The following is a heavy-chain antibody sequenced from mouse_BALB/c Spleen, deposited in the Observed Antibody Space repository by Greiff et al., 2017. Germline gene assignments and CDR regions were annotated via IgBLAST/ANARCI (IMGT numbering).Heavy chain of an antibody. D-gene: IGHD2-2*01. CDR3: ARAEGYDSCDY. CDR2: IYPGNGDT. Sequence: LQESGAELARPGASVKLSCKASGYTFTSYWMQWVKQRPGQGLEWIGSIYPGNGDTKYTQTFKGKATLTADKSSSTAYMQLSRLASEDSAVYYCARAEGYDSCDYWGQGTTLTVSS. V-gene: IGHV1-87*01. J-gene: IGHJ2*01. CDR1: GYTFTSYW.